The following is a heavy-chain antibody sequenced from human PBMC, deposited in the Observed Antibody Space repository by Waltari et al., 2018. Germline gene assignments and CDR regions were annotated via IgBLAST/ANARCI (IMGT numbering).Heavy chain of an antibody. CDR2: ISSTGNYI. CDR3: VKRGEKSHFDGSNHYPYFDY. V-gene: IGHV3-21*01. CDR1: GFPLNSHG. J-gene: IGHJ4*02. D-gene: IGHD3-10*01. Sequence: EVELVESGGGLVKPGGSMSLSCAASGFPLNSHGMTWVSQAPGKGLEWVSSISSTGNYIYYADSVKGRFSISRDNAKNTLYLQMNNLRNEDTAVYYYVKRGEKSHFDGSNHYPYFDYWGQGDLVTVTS.